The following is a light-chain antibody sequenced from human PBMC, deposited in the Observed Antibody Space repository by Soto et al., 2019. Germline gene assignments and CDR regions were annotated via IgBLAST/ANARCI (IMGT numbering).Light chain of an antibody. CDR2: GAS. CDR1: QSVRSN. CDR3: HQYDNWFPFT. V-gene: IGKV3-15*01. J-gene: IGKJ5*01. Sequence: EIVMTQSPATLSVSPGERATLSCRASQSVRSNLGWYQQKPGQAPRLLIYGASTRATGIPARFSGSGSGTEFTVTISSLQSQDSAVYYCHQYDNWFPFTFGQGTRLEIK.